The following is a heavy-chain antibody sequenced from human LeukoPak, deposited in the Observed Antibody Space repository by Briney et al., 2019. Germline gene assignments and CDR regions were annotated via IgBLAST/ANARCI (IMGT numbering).Heavy chain of an antibody. CDR1: GYTFTSYG. V-gene: IGHV1-18*01. CDR3: ARDLGLTPASLYFDY. D-gene: IGHD3-16*02. Sequence: ASVKVSCKASGYTFTSYGISWVRQAPGQGLEWMGWISAYNGNTNYAQKLQGRVTMTTDTSTSTAYMELRSLRSDDTAVYYCARDLGLTPASLYFDYWGQGTLVTVSS. CDR2: ISAYNGNT. J-gene: IGHJ4*02.